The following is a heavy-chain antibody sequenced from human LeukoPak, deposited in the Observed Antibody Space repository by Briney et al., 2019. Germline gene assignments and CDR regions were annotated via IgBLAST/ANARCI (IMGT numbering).Heavy chain of an antibody. V-gene: IGHV3-7*01. Sequence: PGGSLRLSCAASGFSLSTYWMSWVRQAPGKGLEWVANIKQDGSDKYHVDSVKGRFTISRDNAKNTLSLQMNSLRAEDTAVYYCARGVRELGMTNYWGQGTLVTVSS. CDR1: GFSLSTYW. D-gene: IGHD7-27*01. CDR3: ARGVRELGMTNY. CDR2: IKQDGSDK. J-gene: IGHJ4*02.